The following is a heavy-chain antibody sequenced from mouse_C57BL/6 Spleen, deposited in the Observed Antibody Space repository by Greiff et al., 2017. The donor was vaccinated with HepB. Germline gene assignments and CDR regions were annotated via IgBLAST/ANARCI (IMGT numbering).Heavy chain of an antibody. CDR3: TRVYYYDVPPWFAY. Sequence: VQLQQSGPELVKPGASVKISCKASGYAFSSSWMNWVKQRPGKGLEWIGRIYPGDGDTNYNGKLKGKATLTADKSSSTAYMQLSSLTSEDSAVYFCTRVYYYDVPPWFAYWGQGTLVTVSA. J-gene: IGHJ3*01. D-gene: IGHD2-4*01. CDR2: IYPGDGDT. CDR1: GYAFSSSW. V-gene: IGHV1-82*01.